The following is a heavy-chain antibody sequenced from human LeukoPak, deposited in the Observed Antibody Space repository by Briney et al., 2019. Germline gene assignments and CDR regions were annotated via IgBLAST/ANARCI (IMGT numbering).Heavy chain of an antibody. V-gene: IGHV3-74*01. Sequence: PGGSLRLPCAASGFTFSSYWMHWVRQAPGKGLVWVSRINSDGSSTSYADSVKGRFTISRDNAKNTLYLQMNSLRAEDTAVYYCACIAVAGTGSDYWGQGTPVTVSS. CDR3: ACIAVAGTGSDY. J-gene: IGHJ4*02. CDR1: GFTFSSYW. D-gene: IGHD6-19*01. CDR2: INSDGSST.